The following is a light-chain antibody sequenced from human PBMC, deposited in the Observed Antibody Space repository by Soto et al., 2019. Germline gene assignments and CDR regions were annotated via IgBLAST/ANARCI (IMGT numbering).Light chain of an antibody. Sequence: DIQMTQSPSSVSASVGDRVTITCRASQVINKWLAWYQQKPGKAPKLLMYAASSLQSGVPSRFSGSGSWTDFTLTISSLQPEDFATYYCQQANSFPFTFGPGTKVHIK. J-gene: IGKJ3*01. CDR3: QQANSFPFT. CDR1: QVINKW. CDR2: AAS. V-gene: IGKV1-12*02.